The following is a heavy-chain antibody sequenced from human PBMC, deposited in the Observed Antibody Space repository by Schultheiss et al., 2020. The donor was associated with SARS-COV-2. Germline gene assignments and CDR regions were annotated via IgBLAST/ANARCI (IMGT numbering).Heavy chain of an antibody. CDR1: GGSISSGDYY. J-gene: IGHJ6*02. CDR3: ARQGATIGYYYYGMDV. D-gene: IGHD5-12*01. Sequence: SETLSLTCTVSGGSISSGDYYWSWIRQPPGKGLEWIGYIYYSGSTYYNPSLKSRVTISVDTSKNQFSLKLSSVTAADTAVYYCARQGATIGYYYYGMDVWGQGTTVTVSS. V-gene: IGHV4-30-4*02. CDR2: IYYSGST.